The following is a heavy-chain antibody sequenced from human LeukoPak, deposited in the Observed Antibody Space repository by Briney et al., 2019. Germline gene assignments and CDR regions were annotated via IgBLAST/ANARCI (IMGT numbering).Heavy chain of an antibody. CDR1: GFTFRSHD. CDR2: ISASGGST. CDR3: AKVPYYDFWSGHEFDY. J-gene: IGHJ4*02. D-gene: IGHD3-3*01. Sequence: PGGSLRLSCAASGFTFRSHDMSWVRQAPGKGLEWVSGISASGGSTYYADSVKGRFTISRDNSKNTLYLQMNSLRAEDTAVYYCAKVPYYDFWSGHEFDYWGQGTLVTVSS. V-gene: IGHV3-23*01.